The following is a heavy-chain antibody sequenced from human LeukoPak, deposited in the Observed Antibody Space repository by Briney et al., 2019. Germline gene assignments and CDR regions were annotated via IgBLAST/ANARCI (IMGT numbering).Heavy chain of an antibody. D-gene: IGHD1-1*01. CDR3: ARGRGSTTKRHLKEYYFDY. CDR1: GYTFTSYD. J-gene: IGHJ4*02. CDR2: MNPNSGNT. V-gene: IGHV1-8*01. Sequence: ASVKVSCKASGYTFTSYDINWVRQATGQGLEWMGWMNPNSGNTGYAQKFQGRVTMTRNTSISTAYIELSSLRSEDTAVYYCARGRGSTTKRHLKEYYFDYWGQGTLVTVSS.